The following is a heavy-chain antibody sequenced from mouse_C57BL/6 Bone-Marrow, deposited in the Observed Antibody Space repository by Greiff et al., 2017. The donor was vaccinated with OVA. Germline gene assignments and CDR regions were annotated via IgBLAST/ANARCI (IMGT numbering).Heavy chain of an antibody. CDR1: GYTFTDYY. Sequence: EVQLQQSGPELVKPGASVKISCKASGYTFTDYYMNWVKQSHGKSLEWIGDINPNNGGTSYNQKFKGKATLTVDKSSGTAYMELRSLTSEDTAVYYCARPFDYYVSSYWYFDFWGTGTTVTVSS. D-gene: IGHD1-1*01. CDR3: ARPFDYYVSSYWYFDF. J-gene: IGHJ1*03. CDR2: INPNNGGT. V-gene: IGHV1-26*01.